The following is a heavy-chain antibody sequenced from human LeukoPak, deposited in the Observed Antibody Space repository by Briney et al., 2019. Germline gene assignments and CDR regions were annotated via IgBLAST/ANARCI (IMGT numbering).Heavy chain of an antibody. V-gene: IGHV4-61*02. J-gene: IGHJ5*02. CDR2: IYTSGST. D-gene: IGHD2-15*01. CDR3: ARDQYCSGGSCYYWFDP. Sequence: PSQTLSLTCTVSGGSISSGSYYWSWMRQPAGKGLEWIGRIYTSGSTNYNPSLKSRVTISVDTSKNQFSLKLSSVTAADTAVYYCARDQYCSGGSCYYWFDPWGQGTLVTVSS. CDR1: GGSISSGSYY.